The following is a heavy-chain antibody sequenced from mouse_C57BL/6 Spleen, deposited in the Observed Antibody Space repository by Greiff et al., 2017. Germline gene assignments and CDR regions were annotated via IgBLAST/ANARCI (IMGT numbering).Heavy chain of an antibody. V-gene: IGHV1-75*01. CDR3: ARLRDLYYGNYVDFAY. CDR1: GYTFTDYY. D-gene: IGHD2-1*01. Sequence: QVQLQQSGPELVKPGASVKISCKASGYTFTDYYINWVKQRPGQGLEWIGWIFPGSGSTYYNEKFKGKATLTVDKSSSTAYMLLSSLPSEDSAVYFCARLRDLYYGNYVDFAYWGQGALVTVSA. J-gene: IGHJ3*01. CDR2: IFPGSGST.